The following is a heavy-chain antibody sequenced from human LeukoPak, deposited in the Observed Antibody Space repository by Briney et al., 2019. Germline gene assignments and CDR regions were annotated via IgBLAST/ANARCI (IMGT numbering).Heavy chain of an antibody. Sequence: SQTLSLTYAISGDSVSSNSAAWNWIRQSPSGGLEWLGRTYYRSKWYNDYAVSVKSRITINPDTSKNQFSLQLNSVTPEDTAVYYCARDPYVWGSYRQGGFDYWGQGTLVTVSS. D-gene: IGHD3-16*02. CDR3: ARDPYVWGSYRQGGFDY. CDR2: TYYRSKWYN. CDR1: GDSVSSNSAA. V-gene: IGHV6-1*01. J-gene: IGHJ4*02.